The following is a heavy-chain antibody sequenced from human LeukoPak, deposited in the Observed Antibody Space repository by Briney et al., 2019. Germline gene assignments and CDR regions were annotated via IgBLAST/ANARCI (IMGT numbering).Heavy chain of an antibody. J-gene: IGHJ5*02. D-gene: IGHD6-19*01. Sequence: GRSLRLSCAASGFTFSSYAMHWVRQAPGKGLEWVSSISSSSSYIYYADSVKGRFTISRDNAKNSLYLQMNSLRAEDTAVYYCASARPGSGWYGGSNWFDPWGQGTLVTVSS. CDR1: GFTFSSYA. V-gene: IGHV3-21*01. CDR3: ASARPGSGWYGGSNWFDP. CDR2: ISSSSSYI.